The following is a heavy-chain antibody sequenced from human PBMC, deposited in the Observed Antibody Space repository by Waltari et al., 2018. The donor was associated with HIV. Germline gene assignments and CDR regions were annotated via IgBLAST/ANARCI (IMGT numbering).Heavy chain of an antibody. Sequence: QVQLVESGGGLVKPGGSLRLSCAASGFTFSDYYMSWIRQAPGKGLGWVSDFRDSVNIIYYADSVRGRFTNSRDNSKNSLYLQMNSLRAEETAVYYCARLPYSYYYDTSGTPPWGQGTLVTVSS. CDR1: GFTFSDYY. D-gene: IGHD3-22*01. J-gene: IGHJ5*02. V-gene: IGHV3-11*01. CDR2: FRDSVNII. CDR3: ARLPYSYYYDTSGTPP.